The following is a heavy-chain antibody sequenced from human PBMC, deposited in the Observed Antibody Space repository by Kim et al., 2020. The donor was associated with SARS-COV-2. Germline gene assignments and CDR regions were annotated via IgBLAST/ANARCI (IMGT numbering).Heavy chain of an antibody. D-gene: IGHD6-13*01. CDR2: FDPEDGET. CDR1: GYTLTELS. Sequence: ASVKVSCKVSGYTLTELSMHWVRQAPGKGLEWMGGFDPEDGETIYAQKFQGRVTMTEDTSTDTAYVELSSLRSEDTAGSYCATGATAGKSNWFDPWGQG. V-gene: IGHV1-24*01. J-gene: IGHJ5*02. CDR3: ATGATAGKSNWFDP.